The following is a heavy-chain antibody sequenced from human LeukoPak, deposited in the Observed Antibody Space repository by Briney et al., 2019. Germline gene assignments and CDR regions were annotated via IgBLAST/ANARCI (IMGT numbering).Heavy chain of an antibody. J-gene: IGHJ4*02. CDR1: TFTFSSYG. D-gene: IGHD6-19*01. CDR3: ANTMYGSAWSPFDY. Sequence: GGSLRLSCAVSTFTFSSYGMHWVRQAPGKGLEWVAFIQYDGSKRYYADSVKGRFTISRDDSRNTQYLQTDSLRPEDTALYYCANTMYGSAWSPFDYWGRGTMVTVSS. CDR2: IQYDGSKR. V-gene: IGHV3-30*02.